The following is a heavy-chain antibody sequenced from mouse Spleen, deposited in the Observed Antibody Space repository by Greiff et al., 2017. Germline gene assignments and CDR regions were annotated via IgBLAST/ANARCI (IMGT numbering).Heavy chain of an antibody. J-gene: IGHJ1*01. D-gene: IGHD4-1*01. Sequence: VKVVESGPRLVQPSQSLSITCTVSGFSLTSYGVHWVRQSPGKGLEWLGVIWRGGSTDYNAAFMSRLSITKDNSKSQVFFKMNSLQADDTAIYYCAKNELGQYFDVWGAGTTVTVSS. CDR3: AKNELGQYFDV. V-gene: IGHV2-5*01. CDR2: IWRGGST. CDR1: GFSLTSYG.